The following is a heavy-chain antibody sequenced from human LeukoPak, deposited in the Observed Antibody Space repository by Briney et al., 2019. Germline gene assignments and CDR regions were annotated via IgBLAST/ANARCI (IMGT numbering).Heavy chain of an antibody. CDR2: ISYDGSNK. CDR3: ARVRLDEETIFGVDIEGLYFDY. CDR1: GFTFSSHA. D-gene: IGHD3-3*01. Sequence: QSGGSLRLSCAASGFTFSSHAMHWVRQAPGKGLEWVAVISYDGSNKYYADSVKGRFTISRHNSKNTLYLQMNSLRAEDTAVYYCARVRLDEETIFGVDIEGLYFDYWGQGTVVTVSS. J-gene: IGHJ4*02. V-gene: IGHV3-30*03.